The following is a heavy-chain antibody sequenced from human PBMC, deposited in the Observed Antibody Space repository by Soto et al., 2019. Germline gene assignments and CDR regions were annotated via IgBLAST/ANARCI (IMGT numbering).Heavy chain of an antibody. CDR1: GFTFSSYA. Sequence: LRLSCAASGFTFSSYAMSWVRQAPGKGLEWVSAISGSGGSTYYADSVKGRFTISRDNSKNTLYLQMNSLRAEDTAVYYCAKADRYNWNHREVYYFDYWGQGTLVTVSS. V-gene: IGHV3-23*01. CDR3: AKADRYNWNHREVYYFDY. J-gene: IGHJ4*02. D-gene: IGHD1-20*01. CDR2: ISGSGGST.